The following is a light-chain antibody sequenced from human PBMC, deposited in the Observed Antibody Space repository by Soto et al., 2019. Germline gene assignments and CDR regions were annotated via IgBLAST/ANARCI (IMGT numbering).Light chain of an antibody. V-gene: IGLV2-14*01. CDR3: RSYTSSSTYV. CDR2: EVS. J-gene: IGLJ1*01. CDR1: SSDVGGYNY. Sequence: QSVLTQPASVSGSPGQSITISCTGTSSDVGGYNYVSWYQQHPGKAPKLMSYEVSNRPSGVSNRFSGSKSGNTASLTISGLQAEAESVYYCRSYTSSSTYVFGTGSKLTVL.